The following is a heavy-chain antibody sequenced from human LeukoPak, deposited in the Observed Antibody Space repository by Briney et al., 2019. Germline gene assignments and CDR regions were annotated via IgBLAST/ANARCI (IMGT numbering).Heavy chain of an antibody. D-gene: IGHD3-3*01. V-gene: IGHV3-30-3*01. J-gene: IGHJ4*02. CDR2: ISYDGSNK. Sequence: TGGSLRLSCAASGFTFSSYAMHWVRQAPGKGLEWVAVISYDGSNKYYADSVKGRFTISRDNSKNTLYLQMNSLRAEDTAVYYCAKGDYYDFWSGYYRGEVFDYWGQGTLVTVSS. CDR1: GFTFSSYA. CDR3: AKGDYYDFWSGYYRGEVFDY.